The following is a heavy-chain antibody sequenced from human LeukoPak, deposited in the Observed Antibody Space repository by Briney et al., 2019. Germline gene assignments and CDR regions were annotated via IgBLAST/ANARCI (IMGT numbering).Heavy chain of an antibody. J-gene: IGHJ4*02. Sequence: PGGSLRLSCAASGFTFSDYYMSWIRQAPGKGLEWVSSISSGSSYIFYADSVKGRFTISRDNAKNSLYLQMNSLRAEDTAVYYCARYSGTYRDYWGQGTLVTVSS. D-gene: IGHD1-26*01. CDR3: ARYSGTYRDY. V-gene: IGHV3-11*06. CDR2: ISSGSSYI. CDR1: GFTFSDYY.